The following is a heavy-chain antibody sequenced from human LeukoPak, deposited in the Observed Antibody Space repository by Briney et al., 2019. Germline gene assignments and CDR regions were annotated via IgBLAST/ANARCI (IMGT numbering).Heavy chain of an antibody. J-gene: IGHJ5*02. CDR1: GGSFSGYY. Sequence: SETLSLTCAVYGGSFSGYYWSWIRQPPGKGLEWIGEINHSGSTNYNPSLKSRVTISVDTSKNQFSLKLSSVTAADTAVYYCARVLSRSNWFDPWGQGTLVTVSS. CDR3: ARVLSRSNWFDP. CDR2: INHSGST. D-gene: IGHD2-15*01. V-gene: IGHV4-34*01.